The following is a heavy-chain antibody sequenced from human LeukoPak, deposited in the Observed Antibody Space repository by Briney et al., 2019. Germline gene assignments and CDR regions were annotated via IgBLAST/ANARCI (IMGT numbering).Heavy chain of an antibody. CDR1: GFILSHYE. V-gene: IGHV3-48*03. Sequence: PGGSLRLSCAVSGFILSHYEMNWVRQAPGKGLEWVSYISSSGRKIYYADSVKGRFTISRDNAKNSLYLQMNSLRADDTAIYYCATGPRDPTEYCSRGACAPTYEVWGQGALVTVSS. J-gene: IGHJ4*02. CDR3: ATGPRDPTEYCSRGACAPTYEV. CDR2: ISSSGRKI. D-gene: IGHD2-15*01.